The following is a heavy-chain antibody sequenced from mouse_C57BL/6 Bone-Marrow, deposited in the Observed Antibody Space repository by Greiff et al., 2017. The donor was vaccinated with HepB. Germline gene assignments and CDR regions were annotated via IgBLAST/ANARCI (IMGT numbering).Heavy chain of an antibody. V-gene: IGHV1-81*01. CDR2: IYPRSGNT. CDR1: GYTFTSYG. CDR3: ARVDGYYEDWYFDV. D-gene: IGHD2-3*01. Sequence: VQLQQSGAELARPGASVKLSCKASGYTFTSYGISWVKQRTGKGLEWIGEIYPRSGNTYYNEKFKGKATLTADKSSSTAYMELRSLTSEDSAVYFCARVDGYYEDWYFDVWSTGTTVTVSS. J-gene: IGHJ1*03.